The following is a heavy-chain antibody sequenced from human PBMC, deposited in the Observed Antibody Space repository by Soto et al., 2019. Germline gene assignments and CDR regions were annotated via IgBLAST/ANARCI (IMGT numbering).Heavy chain of an antibody. CDR1: GGSVSHYF. Sequence: SETLSLTCTVCGGSVSHYFCNWIRQPPGKGLEWIGYIYYSGTANYNPSLKSRVTISIDRSNNQFFLKLSSFTAADTAVSPCPSKPGVSYAQGGLQHWGQRSLVTVSS. V-gene: IGHV4-59*02. J-gene: IGHJ1*01. D-gene: IGHD1-26*01. CDR2: IYYSGTA. CDR3: PSKPGVSYAQGGLQH.